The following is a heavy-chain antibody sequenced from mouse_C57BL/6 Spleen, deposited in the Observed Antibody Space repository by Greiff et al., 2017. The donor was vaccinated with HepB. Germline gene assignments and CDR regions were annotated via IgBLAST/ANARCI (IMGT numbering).Heavy chain of an antibody. J-gene: IGHJ4*01. CDR2: IYPGDGDT. CDR3: VTTLTAQVTERAMDY. CDR1: GYAFSSYW. Sequence: VQLQQSGAELVKPGASVKISCKASGYAFSSYWMNWVKQRPGKGLEWIGQIYPGDGDTNYNGKFKGKATLTAAQSSSTAYMQLSRLTSEDSAVYFCVTTLTAQVTERAMDYWGQGTSVTVSS. D-gene: IGHD3-2*02. V-gene: IGHV1-80*01.